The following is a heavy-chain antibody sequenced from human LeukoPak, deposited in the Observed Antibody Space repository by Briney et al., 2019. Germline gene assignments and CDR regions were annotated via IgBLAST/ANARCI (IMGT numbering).Heavy chain of an antibody. V-gene: IGHV5-10-1*01. CDR1: GYSFTSYW. CDR3: ARQRVAGRYYFDY. J-gene: IGHJ4*02. CDR2: IDPSDSYT. D-gene: IGHD6-19*01. Sequence: GESLKISCKGSGYSFTSYWISWVRQMPGKGLEWMGRIDPSDSYTNYSPSFQGHVTISADKSTSTAYLQWSRLKASDTAMYYCARQRVAGRYYFDYWGQGTLVTVSS.